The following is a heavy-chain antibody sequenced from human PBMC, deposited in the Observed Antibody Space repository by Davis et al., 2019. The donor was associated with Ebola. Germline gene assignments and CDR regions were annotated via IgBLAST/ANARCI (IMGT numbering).Heavy chain of an antibody. J-gene: IGHJ4*02. D-gene: IGHD3-3*01. Sequence: PSETLSLTCTVSGASISSYYWSWIRQPAGKGLEWIGRVYVSGITNYNPSLKSRVTISVDTSKNQFSLKLSSVTAADTAVYYCARAGGVPWSSVFDYWGQGTLVTVSS. V-gene: IGHV4-4*07. CDR2: VYVSGIT. CDR1: GASISSYY. CDR3: ARAGGVPWSSVFDY.